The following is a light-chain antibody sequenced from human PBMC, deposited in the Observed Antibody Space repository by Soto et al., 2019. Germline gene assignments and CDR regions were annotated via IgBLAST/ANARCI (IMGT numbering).Light chain of an antibody. Sequence: QSVLTQSPSVSGAPGQRVTISCTGGSSDIGAGHGVHWYQQLPGTAPKLLIYDDTNRPSGVPDRFSGSKAGTSASLAITGLQADEEGDYYGHSYDSSQTAVVFGGGTKL. CDR1: SSDIGAGHG. V-gene: IGLV1-40*01. CDR3: HSYDSSQTAVV. CDR2: DDT. J-gene: IGLJ3*02.